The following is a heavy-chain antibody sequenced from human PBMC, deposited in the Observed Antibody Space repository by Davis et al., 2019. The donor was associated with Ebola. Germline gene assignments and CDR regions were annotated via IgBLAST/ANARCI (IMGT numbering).Heavy chain of an antibody. CDR1: GGTFSSYA. J-gene: IGHJ4*02. CDR3: AWGPFGAVVVAATDY. Sequence: SVKVSCKASGGTFSSYALSWVRQAPGQGLEWMGRINPILGIANYAQKFQGRVTITADKSTSTGYIELSSLRSEETAVYYCAWGPFGAVVVAATDYWGQGTLVTVSS. V-gene: IGHV1-69*04. D-gene: IGHD2-15*01. CDR2: INPILGIA.